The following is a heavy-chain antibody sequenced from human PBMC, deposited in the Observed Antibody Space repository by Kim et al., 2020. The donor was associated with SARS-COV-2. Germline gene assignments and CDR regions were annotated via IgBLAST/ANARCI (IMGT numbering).Heavy chain of an antibody. Sequence: YSNPSLKSRVTISVDTSKNQFSLKLSSVTAADTAVYYCARASNYFSLFDPWGQGTLVTVSS. V-gene: IGHV4-30-2*05. D-gene: IGHD4-4*01. CDR3: ARASNYFSLFDP. J-gene: IGHJ5*02.